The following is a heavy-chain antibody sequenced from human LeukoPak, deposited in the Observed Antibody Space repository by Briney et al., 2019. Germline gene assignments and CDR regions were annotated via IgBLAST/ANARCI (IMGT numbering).Heavy chain of an antibody. CDR3: TKRVKYGGTWDHFAD. J-gene: IGHJ4*02. V-gene: IGHV3-23*01. CDR2: VNADGGNT. CDR1: GFTFDNYR. Sequence: GGSLRLSCAASGFTFDNYRMSWVRQAPGKGLEWVSTVNADGGNTYYADSVKGRFPISRDNSKSTLILQMNSLRVEDTALYYCTKRVKYGGTWDHFADWGQGTLVTVSS. D-gene: IGHD1-26*01.